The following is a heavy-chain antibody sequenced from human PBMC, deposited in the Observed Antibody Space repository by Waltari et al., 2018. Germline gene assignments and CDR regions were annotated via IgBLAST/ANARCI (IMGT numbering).Heavy chain of an antibody. CDR1: GFSFSNSA. Sequence: QMQMVQSGPEVKKPGTSVKVSCKASGFSFSNSAVQWVRQARGQRLEWIGGIVVANGNTNYARKFQERVTIARDTSTRTAYMELSSLTSEDTAIYYCAAAGISGSYYAFDYWAQGALVTVSS. CDR3: AAAGISGSYYAFDY. D-gene: IGHD1-26*01. J-gene: IGHJ4*02. CDR2: IVVANGNT. V-gene: IGHV1-58*01.